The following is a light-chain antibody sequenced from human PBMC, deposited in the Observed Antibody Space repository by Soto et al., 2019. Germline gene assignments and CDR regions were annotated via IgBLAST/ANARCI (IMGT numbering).Light chain of an antibody. CDR3: SYYTSSSTYV. CDR2: AVS. CDR1: SSDVGGYNY. J-gene: IGLJ1*01. Sequence: QSALTQPASVSGSPGQSITISCIGTSSDVGGYNYVSWYQQHPGKAPKLVIYAVSNRPSGVSNRFSGSKSGNTASLTISGLQDEEEADYCCSYYTSSSTYVFGTGTKVTVL. V-gene: IGLV2-14*01.